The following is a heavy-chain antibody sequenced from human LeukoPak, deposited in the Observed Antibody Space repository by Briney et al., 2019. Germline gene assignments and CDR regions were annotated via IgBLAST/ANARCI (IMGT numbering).Heavy chain of an antibody. CDR3: AKDKTAMVTFFDY. V-gene: IGHV3-23*01. D-gene: IGHD5-18*01. CDR1: GFTFSSYG. Sequence: PGGSLRLSCAASGFTFSSYGMHWVRQAPGKGLEWVSAISGSGGSTYYADSVKGRFTISRDNSKNTLYLQMNSLRAEDTAVYYCAKDKTAMVTFFDYWGQGTLVTVSS. J-gene: IGHJ4*02. CDR2: ISGSGGST.